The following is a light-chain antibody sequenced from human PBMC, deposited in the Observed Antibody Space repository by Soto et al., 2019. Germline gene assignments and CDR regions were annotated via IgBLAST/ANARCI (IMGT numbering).Light chain of an antibody. J-gene: IGLJ3*02. Sequence: QSALTQPPSASGSPGQSVTISCTGTSSDVGAYTYVSWYQQHAGKAPKLVIYEVTKRPSGVPDRFSGSKSANTASLTVSGLQAEYEADYYCSSFASSNTWVFGGGTKLTVL. CDR3: SSFASSNTWV. CDR1: SSDVGAYTY. CDR2: EVT. V-gene: IGLV2-8*01.